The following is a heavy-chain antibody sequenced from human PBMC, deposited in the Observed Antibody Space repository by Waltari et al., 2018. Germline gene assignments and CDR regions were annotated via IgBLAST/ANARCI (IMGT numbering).Heavy chain of an antibody. Sequence: QVQLQESGPGLVKPSETLSLTCAVSGYSISSGYYWGWIRQPPGKGLEWIGSIYHSGSTSDNPSLKSRVTISVDTSKNQFSLKLSSVTAADTAVYYCARSVSSGWYYWGQGTLVTVSS. CDR3: ARSVSSGWYY. CDR1: GYSISSGYY. D-gene: IGHD6-19*01. CDR2: IYHSGST. J-gene: IGHJ4*02. V-gene: IGHV4-38-2*01.